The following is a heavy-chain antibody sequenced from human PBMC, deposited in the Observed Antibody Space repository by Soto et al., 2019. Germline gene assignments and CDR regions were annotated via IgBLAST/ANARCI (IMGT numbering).Heavy chain of an antibody. CDR1: GFTFSSYG. V-gene: IGHV3-30*18. CDR2: ISYDGSNK. CDR3: AKGGYSGYAGYYYYGMDV. Sequence: QVQLVESGGGVVQPGRSLRLSCAASGFTFSSYGMHWVRQAPGKGLEWVAVISYDGSNKYYADSVKGRFTISRDNSKNTLYLQMNSLRAEDTAVYYCAKGGYSGYAGYYYYGMDVWCQGTTVTVSS. J-gene: IGHJ6*02. D-gene: IGHD5-12*01.